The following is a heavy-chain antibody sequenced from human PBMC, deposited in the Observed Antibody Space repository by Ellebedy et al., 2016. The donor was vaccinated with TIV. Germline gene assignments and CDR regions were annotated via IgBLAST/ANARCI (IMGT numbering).Heavy chain of an antibody. CDR3: AREYYDFWSGYRGGLGLDP. D-gene: IGHD3-3*01. Sequence: GESLKISCKGSGYSFTSYWIGWVRQMPGKGLEWLGIIYLGDSDTRYSPSFQGQVTISADKSISTAYLQWSSLKASDTAMYYCAREYYDFWSGYRGGLGLDPWGQGTLVTVSS. V-gene: IGHV5-51*01. CDR1: GYSFTSYW. J-gene: IGHJ5*02. CDR2: IYLGDSDT.